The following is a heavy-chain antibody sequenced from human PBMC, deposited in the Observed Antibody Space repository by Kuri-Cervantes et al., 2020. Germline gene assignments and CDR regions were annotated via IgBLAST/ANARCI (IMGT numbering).Heavy chain of an antibody. Sequence: ETLSLTCAASGFTFSSYWMSWVRQAPGKGLEWVANIKQDGSEKYYVDSVKGRFTISRDNAKNTLYLQMNSLRAEDTAVYYCARAITMVRGVILYYFDYWGQGTLVTVSS. CDR3: ARAITMVRGVILYYFDY. CDR1: GFTFSSYW. V-gene: IGHV3-7*01. D-gene: IGHD3-10*01. J-gene: IGHJ4*02. CDR2: IKQDGSEK.